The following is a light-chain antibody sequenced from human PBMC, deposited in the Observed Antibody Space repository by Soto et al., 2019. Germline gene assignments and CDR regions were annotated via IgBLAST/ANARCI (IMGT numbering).Light chain of an antibody. CDR2: GNS. CDR3: QSYHSSLSGWV. J-gene: IGLJ3*02. CDR1: SSNIGAGYD. V-gene: IGLV1-40*01. Sequence: QSVLTQPPSVSGAPGQRVTISCTGRSSNIGAGYDVHWYQQLPGTAPKLLIYGNSNRPSGVPDRFSGSKSGTSASLAITGLQAEDEADYYCQSYHSSLSGWVFGGGTKLTVL.